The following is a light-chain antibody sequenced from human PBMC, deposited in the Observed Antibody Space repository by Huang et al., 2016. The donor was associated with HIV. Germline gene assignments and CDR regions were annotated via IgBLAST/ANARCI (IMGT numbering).Light chain of an antibody. J-gene: IGKJ2*01. Sequence: DIQMIQSPSTLSASVGDRVTITCRASQSINSWLAWFQQKQGKAPKLLIYKASILESGVPSRFSGSGSGTEFTLTISSLQPDDSATYYCQQYNSYHTFGQGTKLEIK. CDR3: QQYNSYHT. V-gene: IGKV1-5*03. CDR1: QSINSW. CDR2: KAS.